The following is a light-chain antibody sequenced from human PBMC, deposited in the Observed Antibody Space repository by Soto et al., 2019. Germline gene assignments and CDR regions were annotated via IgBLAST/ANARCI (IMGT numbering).Light chain of an antibody. CDR1: QDIRND. CDR2: HAS. Sequence: AIQMTQSPSSLSASVGDRVTITCRASQDIRNDLGWYQQKPGKAPELLIYHASSLQSGVPSRFSGSGSGRDFTLTISSLEPEDFATYYCLQDYNYPGTVGQGTKVDIK. J-gene: IGKJ1*01. CDR3: LQDYNYPGT. V-gene: IGKV1-6*01.